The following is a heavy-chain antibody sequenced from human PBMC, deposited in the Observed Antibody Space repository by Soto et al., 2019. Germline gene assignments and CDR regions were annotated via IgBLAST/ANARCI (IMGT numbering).Heavy chain of an antibody. CDR1: GYTFTSYA. Sequence: QVQLVQSGAEVKKPGASVKVSCKASGYTFTSYAIHWVRQAPGQRLEWMGWINAGNGNRKYSQKFQGRVTITRDTSASTAYMELSSLRSEDTAVYYCARRTGIAVWGDYWGQGTLVTVSS. CDR2: INAGNGNR. D-gene: IGHD6-19*01. CDR3: ARRTGIAVWGDY. V-gene: IGHV1-3*01. J-gene: IGHJ4*02.